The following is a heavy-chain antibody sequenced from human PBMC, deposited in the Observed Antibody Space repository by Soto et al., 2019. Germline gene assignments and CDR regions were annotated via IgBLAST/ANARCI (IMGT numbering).Heavy chain of an antibody. J-gene: IGHJ3*02. Sequence: PSETLSLTCTVSGGSISSYYWSWIRQPPGKGLEWIGYIYYSGSTNYNPSLKSRVTISVDTSKNQFSLKLSSVTAADTAVYYCARVYKSAPELLIWTDDAFDIWGQGTMVNVAS. CDR1: GGSISSYY. CDR2: IYYSGST. CDR3: ARVYKSAPELLIWTDDAFDI. D-gene: IGHD2-15*01. V-gene: IGHV4-59*01.